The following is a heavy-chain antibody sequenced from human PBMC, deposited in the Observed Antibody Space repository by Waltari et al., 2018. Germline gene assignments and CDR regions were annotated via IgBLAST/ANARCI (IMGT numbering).Heavy chain of an antibody. D-gene: IGHD7-27*01. CDR2: IIPMFGSP. CDR1: GGPFGGYG. J-gene: IGHJ6*03. Sequence: VQLVQSGAEVRTPGSSVKVSCKASGGPFGGYGISWVRLVPGQRLEWMGVIIPMFGSPDYSQKFQCRLTITADESTSTVYMELSSLTSEDTAVYYCATHKLGVSQHYYHMDVWGKGTPVTISS. V-gene: IGHV1-69*12. CDR3: ATHKLGVSQHYYHMDV.